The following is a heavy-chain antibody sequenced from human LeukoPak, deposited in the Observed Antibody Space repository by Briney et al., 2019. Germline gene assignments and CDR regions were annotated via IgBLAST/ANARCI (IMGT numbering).Heavy chain of an antibody. CDR1: GFTFSSYW. CDR3: VRDIGAVAGTDDY. Sequence: GGSLRLSCAASGFTFSSYWMHWVRQAPGKGLVWVSRINSDGGSTTYADSVKGRFTISRDNAKKTLYLQMNSLRVEDTAVYYCVRDIGAVAGTDDYWGQGTLVTVSS. D-gene: IGHD6-19*01. V-gene: IGHV3-74*01. J-gene: IGHJ4*02. CDR2: INSDGGST.